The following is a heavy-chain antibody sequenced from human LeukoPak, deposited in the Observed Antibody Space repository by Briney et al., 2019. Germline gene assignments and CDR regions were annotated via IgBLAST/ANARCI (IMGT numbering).Heavy chain of an antibody. CDR2: ISGSGGST. CDR3: AKARYDYDSSVPYYFDY. V-gene: IGHV3-23*01. CDR1: GFTFSSYA. D-gene: IGHD3-22*01. Sequence: GGSLRLSCAAYGFTFSSYAMSWVRQAPGKGLEWVSAISGSGGSTYYADSVKGRFTISRDNSKNTLYLQMNSLRAEDTAVYYCAKARYDYDSSVPYYFDYWGQGTLATVSS. J-gene: IGHJ4*02.